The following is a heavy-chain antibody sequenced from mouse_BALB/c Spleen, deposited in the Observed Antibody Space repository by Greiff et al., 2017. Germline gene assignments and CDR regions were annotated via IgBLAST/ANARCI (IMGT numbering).Heavy chain of an antibody. CDR3: KPLYKYDDAMDY. V-gene: IGHV14-4*02. CDR2: IDPENGDT. CDR1: GFNIKDYY. Sequence: EVQLQQSGAELVRSGASVKLSCTASGFNIKDYYMHWVKQRPEQGLEWIGWIDPENGDTEYAPKFQGKATMTADTSSNTAYLQLSSLTSEDTAVYYCKPLYKYDDAMDYWGQGTSVTVSS. D-gene: IGHD2-14*01. J-gene: IGHJ4*01.